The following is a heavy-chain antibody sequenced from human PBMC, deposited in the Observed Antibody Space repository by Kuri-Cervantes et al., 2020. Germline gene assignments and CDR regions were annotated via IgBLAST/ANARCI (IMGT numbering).Heavy chain of an antibody. CDR1: GGSISPYY. Sequence: SETLSLTCTVSGGSISPYYWSWIRQPPGKGLEWIGYIYYGGRTDYNPSLKSRVTISLDKSKNQVSLKLSSVTAADTAVYYCARVAGDYDAFDIWGQGTLVTVSS. CDR3: ARVAGDYDAFDI. V-gene: IGHV4-59*01. CDR2: IYYGGRT. J-gene: IGHJ3*02. D-gene: IGHD4-17*01.